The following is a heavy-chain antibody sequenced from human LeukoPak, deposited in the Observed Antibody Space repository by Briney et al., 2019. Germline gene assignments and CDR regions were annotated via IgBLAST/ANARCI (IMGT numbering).Heavy chain of an antibody. J-gene: IGHJ4*02. CDR1: GYTFTGYY. CDR2: INPNSGGT. V-gene: IGHV1-2*02. Sequence: ASVTVSCTASGYTFTGYYMHWVRQAPGQGLEWMGWINPNSGGTNYAQKFQGRVTMTRDTSISTAYMELSRLRSDDTAVYYCARSSNYYDSPPFSGYSANFDYWGQGTPVTVSS. D-gene: IGHD3-22*01. CDR3: ARSSNYYDSPPFSGYSANFDY.